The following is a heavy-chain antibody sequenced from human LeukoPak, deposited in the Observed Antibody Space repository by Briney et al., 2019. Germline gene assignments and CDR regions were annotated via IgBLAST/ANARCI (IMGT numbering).Heavy chain of an antibody. V-gene: IGHV4-59*08. Sequence: SETLSLTCTVSGGSISSYYWSWIRQPPGKGLEWIGYIYYSESTNYNPSLKSRVTISVDTSKNQFSLKLSSVTAADTAVYYCARGVSYYDSSGYYNEYFQHWGQGTLVTVSS. J-gene: IGHJ1*01. CDR3: ARGVSYYDSSGYYNEYFQH. D-gene: IGHD3-22*01. CDR2: IYYSEST. CDR1: GGSISSYY.